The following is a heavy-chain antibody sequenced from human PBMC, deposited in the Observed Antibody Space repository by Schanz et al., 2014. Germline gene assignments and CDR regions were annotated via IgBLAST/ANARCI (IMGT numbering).Heavy chain of an antibody. V-gene: IGHV3-74*02. D-gene: IGHD3-10*01. CDR1: GFNFGSHG. CDR3: ARPALWFGDNCFDP. Sequence: EVQLVESGGGLVQPGGSLRLSCGVSGFNFGSHGMHWVRQAPGKGLEWVSRIKSDGSSTSYADSVKGRFTISRDNAKNTLYLQMNSLRAEDTAVYYCARPALWFGDNCFDPWGQGTLVTVSS. CDR2: IKSDGSST. J-gene: IGHJ5*02.